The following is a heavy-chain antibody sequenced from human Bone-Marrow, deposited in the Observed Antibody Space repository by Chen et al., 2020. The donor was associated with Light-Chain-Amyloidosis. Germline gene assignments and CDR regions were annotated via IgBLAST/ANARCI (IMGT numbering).Heavy chain of an antibody. J-gene: IGHJ6*02. Sequence: QVQMVQSGAEVKEPGASLKVSCKTSGYTFTDFYIHWVRQAPGQGLEWMAWINPDTGGTRYAQKFQGWITVTRETSTRTVYMELSRLRSGDTAVYYCAKDSEIRGLIYAMNVWGQGTTVNVSS. CDR2: INPDTGGT. V-gene: IGHV1-2*04. CDR1: GYTFTDFY. CDR3: AKDSEIRGLIYAMNV. D-gene: IGHD3-10*01.